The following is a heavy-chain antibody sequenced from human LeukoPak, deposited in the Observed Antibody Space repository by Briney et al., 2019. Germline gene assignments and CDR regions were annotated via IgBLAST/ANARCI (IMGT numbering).Heavy chain of an antibody. CDR3: AKDQVEWLVRGYFDY. CDR1: GSTFSSYG. V-gene: IGHV3-30*18. D-gene: IGHD6-19*01. J-gene: IGHJ4*02. Sequence: GRSLRLSCAASGSTFSSYGMHWVRQAPGKGLEWVAVISYDGGNKYYADSVKGRFTISRDNSKNTLYLQMNSLRAEDTAVYYCAKDQVEWLVRGYFDYWGQGTLVTVSS. CDR2: ISYDGGNK.